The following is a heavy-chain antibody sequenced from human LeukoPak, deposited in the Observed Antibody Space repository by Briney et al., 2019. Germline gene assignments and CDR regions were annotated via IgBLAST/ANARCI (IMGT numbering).Heavy chain of an antibody. J-gene: IGHJ2*01. D-gene: IGHD1-26*01. CDR2: VHYSGST. CDR3: ATNSGDYYWYFDL. Sequence: PEALSLTCTLSGGSISTYYWSWVRQPPGKGLEWIGYVHYSGSTRYSPSLKSRVTISVDTSKNQFSLKLTSVTAADTAVYYCATNSGDYYWYFDLWGRGTLVTVSS. CDR1: GGSISTYY. V-gene: IGHV4-59*01.